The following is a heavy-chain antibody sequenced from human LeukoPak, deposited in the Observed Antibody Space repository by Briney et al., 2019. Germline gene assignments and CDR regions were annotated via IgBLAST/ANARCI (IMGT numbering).Heavy chain of an antibody. V-gene: IGHV3-48*03. D-gene: IGHD3-22*01. CDR2: ISSSGSTI. J-gene: IGHJ4*02. CDR1: GFTFSSYE. CDR3: ARGRPYYYDSSGYNDY. Sequence: GGSLRLSCAASGFTFSSYEMNWVRQAPGKGLEWVSYISSSGSTIYYADSVKGRFTISRDNAKNSLYLQMNSLRAEDTAVYYCARGRPYYYDSSGYNDYWGQGTLVTVPS.